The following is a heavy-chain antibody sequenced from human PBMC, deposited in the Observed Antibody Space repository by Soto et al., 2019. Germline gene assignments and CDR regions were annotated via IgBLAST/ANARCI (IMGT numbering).Heavy chain of an antibody. J-gene: IGHJ4*02. CDR3: ARGDGSGYLDY. D-gene: IGHD3-22*01. CDR2: IYYSGST. V-gene: IGHV4-30-4*01. CDR1: GGSISSGDYY. Sequence: SETLSLTCTVSGGSISSGDYYWSWIRQPPGKGLEWIGYIYYSGSTYYNPSLKSRVTISVDTSKNQFSLKLSSVTAADTAVYYCARGDGSGYLDYWGQGTLVTVSS.